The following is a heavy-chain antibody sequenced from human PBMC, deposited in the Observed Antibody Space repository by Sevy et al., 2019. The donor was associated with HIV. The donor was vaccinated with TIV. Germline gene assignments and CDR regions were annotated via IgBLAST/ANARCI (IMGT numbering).Heavy chain of an antibody. CDR3: ARDLPPSATTVAHFDY. J-gene: IGHJ4*02. D-gene: IGHD4-17*01. V-gene: IGHV3-48*03. CDR2: ISSSGSTI. CDR1: GFIFSRYE. Sequence: GGSPRLSCAASGFIFSRYEMNWVRQAPGKGLEWVSFISSSGSTISYADSVRGRFTISRDNAKNSLYLQMNGLRADDTAVYYCARDLPPSATTVAHFDYWGQGTLVTVSS.